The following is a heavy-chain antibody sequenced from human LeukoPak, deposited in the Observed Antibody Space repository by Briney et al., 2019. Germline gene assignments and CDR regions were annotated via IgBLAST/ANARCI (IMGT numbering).Heavy chain of an antibody. CDR1: GFTFSSSTFGSYT. V-gene: IGHV3-21*01. CDR3: ARDLDYSTGFDY. CDR2: ISSTGTYI. J-gene: IGHJ4*02. Sequence: GGSLRLSCATSGFTFSSSTFGSYTMNWVHQAPGKGLEWVSSISSTGTYIYYTDSVKGRFTISRDIANSLLYLQMNSLRADDTAVYYCARDLDYSTGFDYWGQGTLVTVSS. D-gene: IGHD4-11*01.